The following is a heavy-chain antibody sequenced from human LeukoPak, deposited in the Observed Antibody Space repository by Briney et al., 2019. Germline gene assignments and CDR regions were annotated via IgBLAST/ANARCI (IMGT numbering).Heavy chain of an antibody. D-gene: IGHD2-15*01. Sequence: GGSLRLSCAASGSTFNNYALNWVRQAPGKGLEWVSIISDSGDSTYYADSVKGRFTISRDNSKNTLYLQMNSLRAEDTAVYYCAKDGSLTRFDYWGQGILVTVSS. CDR2: ISDSGDST. CDR3: AKDGSLTRFDY. V-gene: IGHV3-23*01. CDR1: GSTFNNYA. J-gene: IGHJ4*02.